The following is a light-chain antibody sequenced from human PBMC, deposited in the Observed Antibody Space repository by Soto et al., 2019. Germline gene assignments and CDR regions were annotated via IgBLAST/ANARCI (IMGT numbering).Light chain of an antibody. J-gene: IGKJ4*01. CDR1: QTVSNSY. V-gene: IGKV3D-20*02. Sequence: EIVLTQSPGSLSLSPGERATLSCRASQTVSNSYLAWYQHKPGQAPRLLIYGAVSRATGIPDRFSGSGSGTDFTLTISRLEPEDFAVYYCQQRSNWPLTFGGGTKVDIK. CDR2: GAV. CDR3: QQRSNWPLT.